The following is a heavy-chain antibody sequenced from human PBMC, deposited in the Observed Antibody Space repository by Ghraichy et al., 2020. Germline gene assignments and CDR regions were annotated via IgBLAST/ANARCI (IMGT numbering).Heavy chain of an antibody. D-gene: IGHD3-16*02. CDR1: GFTFSSYA. CDR2: ISYDGSNK. V-gene: IGHV3-30-3*01. CDR3: ARASDYDYVWGSYRYLDQDFAY. J-gene: IGHJ4*02. Sequence: GGSLRLSCAASGFTFSSYAMHWVRQAPGKGLEWVAVISYDGSNKYYADSVKGRFTISRDNSKNTLYLQMNSLRAEDTAVYYCARASDYDYVWGSYRYLDQDFAYWGQGTLVTVSS.